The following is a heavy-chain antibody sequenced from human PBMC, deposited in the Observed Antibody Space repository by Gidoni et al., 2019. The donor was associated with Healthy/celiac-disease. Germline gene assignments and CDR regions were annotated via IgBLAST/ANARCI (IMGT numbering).Heavy chain of an antibody. J-gene: IGHJ5*02. Sequence: EVQLVQSGAEVKKPGESLKISCKGSGYSYTSYWIGWVRQMPGKGLEWMGIIYPGDSDTRYSPSFQGQVTISADKSISTAYLQWSSLKASDTAMYYCARRYCSSTSCYSRSLASWFDPWGQGTLVTVSS. V-gene: IGHV5-51*03. CDR1: GYSYTSYW. CDR2: IYPGDSDT. D-gene: IGHD2-2*02. CDR3: ARRYCSSTSCYSRSLASWFDP.